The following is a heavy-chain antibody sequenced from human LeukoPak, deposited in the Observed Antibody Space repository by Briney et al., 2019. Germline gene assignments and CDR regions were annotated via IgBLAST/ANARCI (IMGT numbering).Heavy chain of an antibody. D-gene: IGHD3-22*01. Sequence: SETLSLTCAVYGGSFSGYYWSWIRQPPGKGLEWIGEINHSGSSNYNPSLKSRVTISVDMSKNQVSLKVNSVTAADTAVYYCARYSLYYDSSGYYMDVWGKGTTVTISS. CDR3: ARYSLYYDSSGYYMDV. V-gene: IGHV4-34*01. CDR1: GGSFSGYY. J-gene: IGHJ6*03. CDR2: INHSGSS.